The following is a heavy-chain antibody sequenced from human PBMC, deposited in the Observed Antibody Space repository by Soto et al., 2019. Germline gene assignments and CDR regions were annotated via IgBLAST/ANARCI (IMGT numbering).Heavy chain of an antibody. Sequence: QVQLVQSGAEVKKPGSSVKVSCKASGGTFSSYAISWVRQAPGQGLEWMGGIIPIFGTANYAQKFQGRVTITAAESTSTAYMELSSLRSEDTAVYYCARDEGGCSGGSCYSPYNWFAPWGQGTLVTVSS. CDR2: IIPIFGTA. D-gene: IGHD2-15*01. J-gene: IGHJ5*02. CDR1: GGTFSSYA. V-gene: IGHV1-69*12. CDR3: ARDEGGCSGGSCYSPYNWFAP.